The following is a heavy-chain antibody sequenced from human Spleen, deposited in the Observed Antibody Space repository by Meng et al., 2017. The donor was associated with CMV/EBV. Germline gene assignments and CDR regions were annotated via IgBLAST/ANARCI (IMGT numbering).Heavy chain of an antibody. D-gene: IGHD2-2*01. V-gene: IGHV3-30*04. J-gene: IGHJ6*02. CDR1: RFNFSSYA. CDR2: ISYDGTNK. Sequence: GESLKISCAASRFNFSSYAIHWVRKAPGKGLVWVAVISYDGTNKYYADFVKGRFTIPRDNSKNTLYLQRTSLRAEDTAAYYCARVVAIVVVPPALGGMDVWGQGTTVTVSS. CDR3: ARVVAIVVVPPALGGMDV.